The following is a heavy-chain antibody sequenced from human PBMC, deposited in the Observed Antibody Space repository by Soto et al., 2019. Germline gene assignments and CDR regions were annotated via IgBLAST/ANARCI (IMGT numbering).Heavy chain of an antibody. CDR1: GYTFTNYG. D-gene: IGHD6-13*01. CDR2: ISAYNGNT. V-gene: IGHV1-18*01. Sequence: GASVKVSCKASGYTFTNYGISWVRQAPGQGLEWMGWISAYNGNTNYAQKLQGRLTMTTDTSTSTAYMELRSLRSDDTAVYYCAYGKSGKGSYSSSWYPPSFDYWGQGTLVNVS. CDR3: AYGKSGKGSYSSSWYPPSFDY. J-gene: IGHJ4*02.